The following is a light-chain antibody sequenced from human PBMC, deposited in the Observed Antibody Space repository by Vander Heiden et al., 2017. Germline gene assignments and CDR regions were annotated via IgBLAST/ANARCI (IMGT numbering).Light chain of an antibody. CDR1: QGISSH. V-gene: IGKV1-8*01. CDR2: AAS. Sequence: AIGMTQSASSLSASKGDRVTIPCRVSQGISSHLALYQQKPGNAPKLLIYAASTLQSGVPSRFGGSGSGTDFTLTISCLQSEDFATYYCQQYYSYPPWTFGQGTKVEIK. CDR3: QQYYSYPPWT. J-gene: IGKJ1*01.